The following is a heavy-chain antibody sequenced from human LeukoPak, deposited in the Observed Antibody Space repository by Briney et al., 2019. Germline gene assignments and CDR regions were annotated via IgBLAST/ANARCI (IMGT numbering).Heavy chain of an antibody. D-gene: IGHD5-12*01. CDR3: ARGKLRGYSGYENYYYYMDV. CDR2: INHSGST. J-gene: IGHJ6*03. CDR1: GASISSRSYY. Sequence: SETLSLTCTVSGASISSRSYYWSWIRQPPGKGLEWIGEINHSGSTNYNPSLKSRVTISVDTSKNQFSLKLSSVTAADTAVYYCARGKLRGYSGYENYYYYMDVWGKGTTVTVSS. V-gene: IGHV4-39*07.